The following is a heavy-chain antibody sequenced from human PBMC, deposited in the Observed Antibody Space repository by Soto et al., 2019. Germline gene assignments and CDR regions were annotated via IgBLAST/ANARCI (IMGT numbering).Heavy chain of an antibody. V-gene: IGHV3-33*01. Sequence: HAGSLGLCCAASGVTFKSYGMDWVRKATGKGLEWVAVIWYDGSNKYYADSVKGRFTISRDNSKNTLYLQMNSLRAEDTAVYYCARDQYYDFWSGRNWFDPWGQGTLVTVSS. CDR3: ARDQYYDFWSGRNWFDP. CDR1: GVTFKSYG. D-gene: IGHD3-3*01. J-gene: IGHJ5*02. CDR2: IWYDGSNK.